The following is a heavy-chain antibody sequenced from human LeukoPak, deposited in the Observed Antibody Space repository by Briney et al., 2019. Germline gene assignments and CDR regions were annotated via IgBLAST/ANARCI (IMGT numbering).Heavy chain of an antibody. V-gene: IGHV3-23*01. D-gene: IGHD3-22*01. CDR1: GFTFRNYA. CDR2: LSGGGGGK. J-gene: IGHJ4*02. Sequence: GGSLRLSCVASGFTFRNYAMNRVRQAPGKGLEWVSNLSGGGGGKYYADSVKGRFTISRDNSKNTLYLQMKSLRAEDTAVYFCAREDGYDTIWFFDFWGQGSLVTVSS. CDR3: AREDGYDTIWFFDF.